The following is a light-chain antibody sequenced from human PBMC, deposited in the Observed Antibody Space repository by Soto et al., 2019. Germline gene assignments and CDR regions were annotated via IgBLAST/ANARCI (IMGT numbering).Light chain of an antibody. CDR3: QQSYSAPRT. Sequence: DIQMSQSPSTLSASVGDRVTITCRASQSISTWLAWYQQRPGKAPKLLIYGASNLQSGVPSRFSGSGSETSFTLTISSLQPEDFATYYCQQSYSAPRTFGQGTKVDIK. J-gene: IGKJ2*01. CDR1: QSISTW. CDR2: GAS. V-gene: IGKV1-39*01.